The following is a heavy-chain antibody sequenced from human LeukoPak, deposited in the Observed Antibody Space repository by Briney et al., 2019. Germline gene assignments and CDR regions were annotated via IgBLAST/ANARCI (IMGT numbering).Heavy chain of an antibody. J-gene: IGHJ4*02. Sequence: ASVKVSCKASGGTFSSYAIGWVRQAPGQGLEWMGRIIPILGIANYAQKFQGRVTITADKSTSTAYMELSSLRSEDTAVYYCARDPPASFTFDYWGQGTLVTVSS. CDR2: IIPILGIA. V-gene: IGHV1-69*04. CDR3: ARDPPASFTFDY. CDR1: GGTFSSYA.